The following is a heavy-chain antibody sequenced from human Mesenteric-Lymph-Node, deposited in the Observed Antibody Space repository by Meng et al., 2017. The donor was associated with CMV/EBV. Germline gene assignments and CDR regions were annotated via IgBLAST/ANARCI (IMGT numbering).Heavy chain of an antibody. Sequence: GESLKISCAAFGLTFDDYGMRWVRQPPGKGLEWVSSVSSDSTYIIYADSVKGRFTISRDNAKNSLYLQVNSLRAEDTAVYYCGIWETGPYSTDFDYWGQGTLVTVSS. D-gene: IGHD4-11*01. V-gene: IGHV3-21*01. CDR3: GIWETGPYSTDFDY. CDR2: VSSDSTYI. J-gene: IGHJ4*02. CDR1: GLTFDDYG.